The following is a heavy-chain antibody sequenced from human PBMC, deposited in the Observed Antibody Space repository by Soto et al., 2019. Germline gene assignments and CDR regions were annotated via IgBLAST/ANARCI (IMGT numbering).Heavy chain of an antibody. CDR2: IDPSDSYT. Sequence: GESLKISCKGSGYSFTSYWISWVRQMPGKGLEWMGRIDPSDSYTNYSPSFQGHVTISADKSISTAYLQWSSLKASDTAMYYCARRGYSYGSHRRYYDYYGMDVWGQGTTVTVSS. CDR3: ARRGYSYGSHRRYYDYYGMDV. J-gene: IGHJ6*02. V-gene: IGHV5-10-1*01. D-gene: IGHD5-18*01. CDR1: GYSFTSYW.